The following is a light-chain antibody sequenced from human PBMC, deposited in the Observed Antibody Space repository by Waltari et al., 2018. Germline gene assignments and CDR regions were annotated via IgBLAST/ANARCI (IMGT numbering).Light chain of an antibody. CDR3: SSYAGSDIWL. CDR1: SSDVGGYNY. J-gene: IGLJ3*02. Sequence: QSALTQPPSASGSPGQSVAISCTGTSSDVGGYNYVPWYQQHPGKAPKIMIYEVNKRPSWVPVRFSGSKSGNTASLTFSGVQAEDEADYYCSSYAGSDIWLFGGGTRLTVL. CDR2: EVN. V-gene: IGLV2-8*01.